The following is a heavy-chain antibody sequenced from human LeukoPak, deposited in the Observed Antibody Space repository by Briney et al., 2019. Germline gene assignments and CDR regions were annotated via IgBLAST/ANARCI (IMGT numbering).Heavy chain of an antibody. CDR2: INHSGST. CDR1: GGSFSGCY. J-gene: IGHJ4*02. V-gene: IGHV4-34*01. CDR3: ARGRATTVRPFDY. D-gene: IGHD4-17*01. Sequence: SETLSLTCAVYGGSFSGCYWSWIRQPPGKGLEWIGEINHSGSTNYNPSLKSRVTISVDTPKNQFSLKLSSVTAADTAVYYCARGRATTVRPFDYWGQGTLVTVSS.